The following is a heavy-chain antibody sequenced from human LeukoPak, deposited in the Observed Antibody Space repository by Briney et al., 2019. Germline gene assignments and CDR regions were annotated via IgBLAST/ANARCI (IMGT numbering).Heavy chain of an antibody. D-gene: IGHD6-19*01. Sequence: PGGSLRLSCAASGFTFSSYAMSWVRQAPGKGLEWDSAISGSGGSTYYADSVKGRFTISRDNSKNTLYLQMNSLRAEDTAVYYCAKERVYTSSGWYEGRGTGEFDYWGQGTLVTVSS. J-gene: IGHJ4*02. CDR2: ISGSGGST. CDR1: GFTFSSYA. CDR3: AKERVYTSSGWYEGRGTGEFDY. V-gene: IGHV3-23*01.